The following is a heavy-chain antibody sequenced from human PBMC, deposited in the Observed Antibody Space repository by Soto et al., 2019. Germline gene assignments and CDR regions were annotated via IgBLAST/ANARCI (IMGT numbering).Heavy chain of an antibody. CDR1: GFTFRSYA. V-gene: IGHV3-30-3*01. CDR3: ARVGGYCTNGVCLAIGMDV. D-gene: IGHD2-8*01. Sequence: QVQLVESGGGVVQPGRSLRLSCIASGFTFRSYAFHWVRQAPGKGLEWVALMSYDGSEKYHADSVKGRFTISRDNSKNTLYLQMNSLRAEDTALYYCARVGGYCTNGVCLAIGMDVWGQGTTVTVSS. CDR2: MSYDGSEK. J-gene: IGHJ6*02.